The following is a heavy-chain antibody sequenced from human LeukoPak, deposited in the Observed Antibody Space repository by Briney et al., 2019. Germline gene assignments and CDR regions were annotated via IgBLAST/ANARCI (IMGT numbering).Heavy chain of an antibody. CDR2: IWYDGSNK. Sequence: GGSLRLSCAASGFTFSNYGMHWVRQAPGKGLEWEAVIWYDGSNKYYADSVKGRFTISRDNSKNTLYLQMNSLRVEDTAMYYCARFDCSSITCYSKYFDYWGQGTLVTVSS. CDR1: GFTFSNYG. D-gene: IGHD2-2*01. J-gene: IGHJ4*02. CDR3: ARFDCSSITCYSKYFDY. V-gene: IGHV3-33*01.